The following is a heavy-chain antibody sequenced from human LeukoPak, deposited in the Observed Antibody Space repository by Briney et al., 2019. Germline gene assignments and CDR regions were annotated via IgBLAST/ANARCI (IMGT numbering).Heavy chain of an antibody. CDR3: AGHKVHDFGGSDWYFDL. CDR1: GGSISSYY. Sequence: ASETLSLTCTVSGGSISSYYWSWIRQPPGKGLEWIGYMFYGGDTNHNPSLKSRVTMSVDTSKNQFSLRLSSVTAADTAVYYCAGHKVHDFGGSDWYFDLWGRGTLVTVSS. V-gene: IGHV4-59*08. CDR2: MFYGGDT. D-gene: IGHD4-23*01. J-gene: IGHJ2*01.